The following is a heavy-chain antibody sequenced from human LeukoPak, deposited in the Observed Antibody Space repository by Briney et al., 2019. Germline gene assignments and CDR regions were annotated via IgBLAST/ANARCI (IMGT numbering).Heavy chain of an antibody. J-gene: IGHJ1*01. V-gene: IGHV4-59*01. CDR3: TTNGWYCLDH. D-gene: IGHD6-19*01. Sequence: SETLSLTCTVSGGSISSYYWSWIRQPPGKGLEWIGYIHYSVSTNYNPSLKSRVTISVGTSKNQFSLKLSSVTAADTAVYYCTTNGWYCLDHWGQGALVTVSS. CDR2: IHYSVST. CDR1: GGSISSYY.